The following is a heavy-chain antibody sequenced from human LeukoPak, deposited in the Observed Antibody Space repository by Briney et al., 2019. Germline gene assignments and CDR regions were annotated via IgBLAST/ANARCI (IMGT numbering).Heavy chain of an antibody. CDR2: ISAYNGNT. J-gene: IGHJ3*02. CDR1: GYTFTSYG. Sequence: ASVKVSCKASGYTFTSYGISWVRQAPGQGLEWMGWISAYNGNTNYAQKFQGRVTITADKSTSTAYMELSSLRSEDTAVYYCARPIMITSGNAFDIWGQGTMVTVSS. D-gene: IGHD3-16*01. CDR3: ARPIMITSGNAFDI. V-gene: IGHV1-18*01.